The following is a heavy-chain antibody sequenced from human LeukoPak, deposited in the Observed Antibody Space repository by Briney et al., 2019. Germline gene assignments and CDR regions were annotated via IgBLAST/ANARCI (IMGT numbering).Heavy chain of an antibody. CDR2: IKQDGSEK. CDR1: GFTLSSYW. CDR3: AREADIVVVPASDV. Sequence: GVSLRLSCVASGFTLSSYWMSWVRQAPGKGLEWVANIKQDGSEKYYVDSVKGRFTISRDNAKNSLYLQMNSLRAEDTAVYYCAREADIVVVPASDVWGKGTTVTVSS. V-gene: IGHV3-7*01. J-gene: IGHJ6*04. D-gene: IGHD2-2*01.